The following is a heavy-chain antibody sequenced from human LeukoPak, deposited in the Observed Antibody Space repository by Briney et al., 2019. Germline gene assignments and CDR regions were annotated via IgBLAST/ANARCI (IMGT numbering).Heavy chain of an antibody. CDR3: ARIGNSSSWYNYYYYYYYMDV. CDR2: INHSGST. CDR1: GGSFSGYY. J-gene: IGHJ6*03. V-gene: IGHV4-34*01. D-gene: IGHD6-13*01. Sequence: SETLSLTCAVYGGSFSGYYWSWIRQPPGKGLEWIGEINHSGSTKYNPSLKSRVTISVDTSKNQFSLKLSSVTAADTAVYYCARIGNSSSWYNYYYYYYYMDVWGKGTTVTVSS.